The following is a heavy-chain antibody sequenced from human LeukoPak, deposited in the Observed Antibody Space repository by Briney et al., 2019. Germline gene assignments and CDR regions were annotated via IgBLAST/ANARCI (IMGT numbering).Heavy chain of an antibody. V-gene: IGHV3-21*01. J-gene: IGHJ4*02. Sequence: SGGSLRLSCAASGFTFNSYSFNWVRQVPGKGLEWVSSITTTFYTYYTDASEGRFTISTGNTHNSLYQQIIILRAEDTAVYYCARVRGNWCEDYWGQGTLVTVSS. CDR1: GFTFNSYS. D-gene: IGHD4/OR15-4a*01. CDR2: ITTTFYT. CDR3: ARVRGNWCEDY.